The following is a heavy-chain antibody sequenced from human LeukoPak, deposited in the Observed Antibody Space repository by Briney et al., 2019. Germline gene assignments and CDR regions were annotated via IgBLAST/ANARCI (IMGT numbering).Heavy chain of an antibody. V-gene: IGHV1-8*01. Sequence: AASVKVSCKASGYTFTSYDINWVRQATGQGLEWTGWMNPNSGNTGYAQKFQGRVTMTRNTSISTAYMELGSLRSEDTAVYYCARGAYSSGWYPTGYYYGMDVWGQGTTVTVSS. CDR2: MNPNSGNT. CDR1: GYTFTSYD. J-gene: IGHJ6*02. D-gene: IGHD6-19*01. CDR3: ARGAYSSGWYPTGYYYGMDV.